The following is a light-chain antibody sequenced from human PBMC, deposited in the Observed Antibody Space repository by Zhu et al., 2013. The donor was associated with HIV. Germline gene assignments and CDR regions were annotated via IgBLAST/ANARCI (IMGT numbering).Light chain of an antibody. J-gene: IGKJ4*01. V-gene: IGKV3-20*01. CDR2: GAS. CDR3: QQYGSAPLT. Sequence: EIVMTQSPATLSVSPGERVILSCRASQSVSSNYLAWYQQKPGQAPRLLIDGASSRATGIPDRFSGSGSGTDFSLSISRLEPEDFAVYYCQQYGSAPLTFGGGTTVEIK. CDR1: QSVSSNY.